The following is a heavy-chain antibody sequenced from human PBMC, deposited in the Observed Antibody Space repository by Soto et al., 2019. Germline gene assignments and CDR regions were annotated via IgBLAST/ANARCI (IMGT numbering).Heavy chain of an antibody. CDR3: ARQVAYGDYLDY. CDR2: IYYSGST. V-gene: IGHV4-39*01. D-gene: IGHD4-17*01. CDR1: GGSISSSSYY. Sequence: SETLSLTCTVSGGSISSSSYYWGWIRQPPGKGLEWIGSIYYSGSTYYNPSLKSRVTISVDTSKNQFSLELSSVTAADTAVYYCARQVAYGDYLDYWGQGTLVTVSS. J-gene: IGHJ4*02.